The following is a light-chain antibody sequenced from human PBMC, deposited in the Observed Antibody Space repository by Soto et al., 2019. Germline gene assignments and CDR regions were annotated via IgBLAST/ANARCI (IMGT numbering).Light chain of an antibody. Sequence: EIVLTQSPGTLSLSPGERATLSCRASQSVSSSYLAWYQQKPGQAHRLLIYGASSRATGIPDRFSVSGSGTDITLTLSRLEPEDFAEYYCQHCSTFGPGTKVYIK. CDR1: QSVSSSY. V-gene: IGKV3-20*01. J-gene: IGKJ3*01. CDR3: QHCST. CDR2: GAS.